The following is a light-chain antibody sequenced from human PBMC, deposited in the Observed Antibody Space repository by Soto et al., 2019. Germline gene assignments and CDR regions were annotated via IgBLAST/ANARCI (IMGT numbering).Light chain of an antibody. CDR2: LAS. V-gene: IGKV2-28*01. Sequence: DIVMTQSPLSLPVTPGESASISCRSSQTLLYRNGNNYLNWYLQKPGQSPQLLIFLASTRASGVPDRFSGSGSGTDFTLRISRVEAEDVGVYYCMQALQDPLTCGGGTKVEIK. J-gene: IGKJ4*01. CDR1: QTLLYRNGNNY. CDR3: MQALQDPLT.